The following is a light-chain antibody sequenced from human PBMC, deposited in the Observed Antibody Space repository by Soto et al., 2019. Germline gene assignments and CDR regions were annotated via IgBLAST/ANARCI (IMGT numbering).Light chain of an antibody. V-gene: IGKV1-8*01. Sequence: AIRMTQSPSSLSASTGDRVTITCRASQGISSYLAWYQQKPGKAPKLLIYAASTLQSGVPSRFSGSGSGTDFTLTISCLQSEEFATYYCQQYYRYPRTFGQGTKLEIK. J-gene: IGKJ2*01. CDR2: AAS. CDR1: QGISSY. CDR3: QQYYRYPRT.